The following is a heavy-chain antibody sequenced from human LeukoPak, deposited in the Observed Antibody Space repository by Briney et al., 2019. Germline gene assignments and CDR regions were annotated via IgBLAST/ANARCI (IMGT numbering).Heavy chain of an antibody. CDR2: ISAYNGNT. J-gene: IGHJ5*02. CDR3: ARRPIVGATSWFDP. CDR1: GYIFTSYG. D-gene: IGHD1-26*01. Sequence: GASVKVSCKASGYIFTSYGISWVRQAPGQGLEWMGWISAYNGNTNYAQKLQGRVTMTTDTSTSTAYMELRSLRSDDTAVYHCARRPIVGATSWFDPWGQGTLVTVSS. V-gene: IGHV1-18*01.